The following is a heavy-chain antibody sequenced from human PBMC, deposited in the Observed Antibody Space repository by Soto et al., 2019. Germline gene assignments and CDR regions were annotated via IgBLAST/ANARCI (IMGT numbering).Heavy chain of an antibody. V-gene: IGHV4-59*01. CDR1: GGSISSYY. CDR2: VFYTGST. J-gene: IGHJ4*02. CDR3: ARGGGNTLRSPGYFDY. Sequence: LSLPCTVSGGSISSYYWSWIRQPPGKGLEWIGYVFYTGSTNYNPSLKSRVTISVDTSKNHFYLNLSSVTAADTAVYFCARGGGNTLRSPGYFDYWGQGAPVTVSS. D-gene: IGHD3-10*01.